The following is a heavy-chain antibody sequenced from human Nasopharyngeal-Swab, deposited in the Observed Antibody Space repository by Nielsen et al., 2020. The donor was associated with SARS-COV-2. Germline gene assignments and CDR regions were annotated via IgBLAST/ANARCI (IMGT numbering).Heavy chain of an antibody. CDR2: INTNTGNP. J-gene: IGHJ6*02. Sequence: WVRQAPGQGLEWMGWINTNTGNPTYAQGFTGRFVFSLDTSVSTAYLQISSLKAEDTAVYYCARPNMTTNYGMDVWGHGTTVTVSS. V-gene: IGHV7-4-1*02. D-gene: IGHD2-8*01. CDR3: ARPNMTTNYGMDV.